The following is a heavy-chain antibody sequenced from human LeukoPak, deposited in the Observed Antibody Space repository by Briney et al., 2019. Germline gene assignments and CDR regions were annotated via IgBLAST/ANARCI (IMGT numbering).Heavy chain of an antibody. Sequence: GGSLRLSCAASGFTFSSYAMHWVRQAPGKGLEWVAVISYDGSNKYYADSVKGRFTISRDNSKNTLYLQMNSLRAEDTDVYYCARAAYGSGSYYFDYWGQGTLVTVSS. D-gene: IGHD3-10*01. V-gene: IGHV3-30-3*01. J-gene: IGHJ4*02. CDR1: GFTFSSYA. CDR2: ISYDGSNK. CDR3: ARAAYGSGSYYFDY.